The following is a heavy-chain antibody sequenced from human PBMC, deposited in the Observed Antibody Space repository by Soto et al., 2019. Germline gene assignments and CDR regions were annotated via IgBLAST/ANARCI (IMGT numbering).Heavy chain of an antibody. J-gene: IGHJ5*02. CDR2: ISAYNGNT. V-gene: IGHV1-18*01. CDR3: AREMDELRYFDWFRSNWFDP. D-gene: IGHD3-9*01. Sequence: ASVKVSCKASGYTFTNYGIIWVRQAPGQGLEWMGWISAYNGNTNYAQKLQGRVTMTTDTSTSTAYMELRSLRSDDTAVYYCAREMDELRYFDWFRSNWFDPWGQGTLVTVSS. CDR1: GYTFTNYG.